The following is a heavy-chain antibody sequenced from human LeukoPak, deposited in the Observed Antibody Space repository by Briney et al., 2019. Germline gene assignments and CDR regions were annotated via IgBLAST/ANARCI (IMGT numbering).Heavy chain of an antibody. CDR3: ATDLAHYDSSGSFDY. V-gene: IGHV1-24*01. CDR2: FDPEDGET. Sequence: ASVKVSCKVSGYTLTELSMHWVRQPPGKGLEWMGGFDPEDGETIYAQKFQGRVTMTEDTSTDTAYMELSSLRSEDTAVYYCATDLAHYDSSGSFDYWGQGTLVTVSS. J-gene: IGHJ4*02. D-gene: IGHD3-22*01. CDR1: GYTLTELS.